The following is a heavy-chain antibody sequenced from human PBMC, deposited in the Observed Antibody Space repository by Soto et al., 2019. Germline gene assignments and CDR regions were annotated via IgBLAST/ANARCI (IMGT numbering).Heavy chain of an antibody. D-gene: IGHD1-7*01. CDR2: IYYSGST. CDR1: RGSISNYY. J-gene: IGHJ6*02. V-gene: IGHV4-59*08. CDR3: ARGTNHYYYGMDV. Sequence: PSETLSLTCTVSRGSISNYYWSWIRQPPGKGLEWIGYIYYSGSTNYNPSLKSRVTISVDTSKNQFSLKLSSVTAADTAVYYCARGTNHYYYGMDVWGQGTTVTVSS.